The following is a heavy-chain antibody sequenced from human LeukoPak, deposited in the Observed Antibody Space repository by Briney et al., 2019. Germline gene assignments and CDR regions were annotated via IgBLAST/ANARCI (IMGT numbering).Heavy chain of an antibody. Sequence: SETLSLTCAVYGGSFSSYYWTWIRQAPGKGLEWIGEINHSGSTNYNPSLTSRVTLSVDTSKNQFSLKLSSVTAADTAVYYCARVRYYYDSSGYYPRELDYWGQGALVTVSS. CDR3: ARVRYYYDSSGYYPRELDY. J-gene: IGHJ4*02. V-gene: IGHV4-34*01. D-gene: IGHD3-22*01. CDR2: INHSGST. CDR1: GGSFSSYY.